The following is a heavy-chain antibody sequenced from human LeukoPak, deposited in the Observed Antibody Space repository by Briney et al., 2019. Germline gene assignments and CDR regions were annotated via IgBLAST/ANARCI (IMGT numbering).Heavy chain of an antibody. CDR1: GYTFNSSY. J-gene: IGHJ4*02. Sequence: ASVKVSCKASGYTFNSSYMHWVRQAPGQGLEWMGIINPSDDSTRYAQKFQGRVTITADKSTSTAYMELSSLRSEDTAVYYCARGNSRYYYDSSGDTDYWGQGTLVTVSS. CDR3: ARGNSRYYYDSSGDTDY. V-gene: IGHV1-46*02. D-gene: IGHD3-22*01. CDR2: INPSDDST.